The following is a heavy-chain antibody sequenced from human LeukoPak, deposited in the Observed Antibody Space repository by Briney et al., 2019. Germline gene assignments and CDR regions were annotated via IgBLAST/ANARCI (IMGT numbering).Heavy chain of an antibody. J-gene: IGHJ5*02. V-gene: IGHV1-2*02. D-gene: IGHD3-10*01. CDR1: GYTFTSYD. Sequence: ASVKVSCKASGYTFTSYDINWVRQAPGQGLEWMGWINPNSGGTNYAQKFQGRVTMTRDTSISTAYMELSRLRSDDTAVYYCARGGYYYGSGSYYNMVDWFDPWGQGTLVTVSS. CDR3: ARGGYYYGSGSYYNMVDWFDP. CDR2: INPNSGGT.